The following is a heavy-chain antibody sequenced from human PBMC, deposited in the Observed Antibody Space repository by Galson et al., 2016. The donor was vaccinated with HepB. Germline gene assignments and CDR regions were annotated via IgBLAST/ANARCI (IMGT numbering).Heavy chain of an antibody. CDR3: ARLSPPTGYYDFWSGYYGIRAGNWFDP. V-gene: IGHV5-10-1*01. J-gene: IGHJ5*02. CDR1: GYTFTNYW. D-gene: IGHD3-3*01. Sequence: QSGAEVKKPGESLRISCKGSGYTFTNYWISWVRQMPGKGLEWMGRIDPNDSNTKYSPSFQGHVTISADNSISTAYLQWSTLKSSDTAIYYCARLSPPTGYYDFWSGYYGIRAGNWFDPWGQGTLVTVSS. CDR2: IDPNDSNT.